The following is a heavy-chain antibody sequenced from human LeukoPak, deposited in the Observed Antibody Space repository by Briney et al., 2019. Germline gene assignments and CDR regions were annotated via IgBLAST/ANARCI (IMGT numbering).Heavy chain of an antibody. D-gene: IGHD6-19*01. CDR3: ARHAYVTYSSGGYGY. CDR1: GYSFTSCW. V-gene: IGHV5-51*01. J-gene: IGHJ4*02. Sequence: GESLKISCKGSGYSFTSCWIGWVRQMPGKGLEWMGIIYPGDSDTRYSPSFQGQVTISADKSISTAYLQWSSLKASDTAMYYCARHAYVTYSSGGYGYWGQGTLVTVSS. CDR2: IYPGDSDT.